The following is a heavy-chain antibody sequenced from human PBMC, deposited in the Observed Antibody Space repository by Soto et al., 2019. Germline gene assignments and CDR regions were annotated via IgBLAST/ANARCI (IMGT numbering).Heavy chain of an antibody. CDR1: GFTFSNYA. J-gene: IGHJ4*02. Sequence: EVQLLESGGGLVQPGGSLRLSCAASGFTFSNYAVTWVRQAPGKGLEWVSTISGSGGSTYYADSVKGRFTISRDNSKNPRYLQMNSLRAEETAGYYWAKGQGSSWYEIDYWGQGTLVPVSS. CDR2: ISGSGGST. D-gene: IGHD6-13*01. V-gene: IGHV3-23*01. CDR3: AKGQGSSWYEIDY.